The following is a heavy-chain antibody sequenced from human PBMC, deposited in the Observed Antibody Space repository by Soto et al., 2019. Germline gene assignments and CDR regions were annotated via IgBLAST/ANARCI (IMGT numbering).Heavy chain of an antibody. J-gene: IGHJ6*02. CDR3: ARDHKGGYYYYGRDV. Sequence: GSLRLSCAASGFTFSSSEMNWVRQAPGKGLEWVSYISSSGSTIYYADSVKGRFTISRDNAKNSLYLQMNSLRAEDTAVYYCARDHKGGYYYYGRDVWGQGTTVTVSS. CDR2: ISSSGSTI. V-gene: IGHV3-48*03. CDR1: GFTFSSSE.